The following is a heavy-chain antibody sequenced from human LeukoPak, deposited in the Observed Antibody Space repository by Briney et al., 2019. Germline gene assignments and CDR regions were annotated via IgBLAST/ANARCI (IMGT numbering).Heavy chain of an antibody. CDR2: INWNGGST. CDR3: AREIGGGYYDSSGNPVDY. D-gene: IGHD3-22*01. V-gene: IGHV3-20*01. J-gene: IGHJ4*02. CDR1: GFTFDNYG. Sequence: PGGSLRLSCAASGFTFDNYGMSWVRQAPGKGLEWVSGINWNGGSTGYADSVKGRFTISRDNAKNSLYLQINSLRAEDTALYHCAREIGGGYYDSSGNPVDYWGQGTLVTVSS.